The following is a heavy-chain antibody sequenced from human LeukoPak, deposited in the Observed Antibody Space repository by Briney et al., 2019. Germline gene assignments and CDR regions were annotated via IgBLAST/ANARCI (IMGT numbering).Heavy chain of an antibody. Sequence: GASVKVSCKASGYTFTDYYMHWVRQAPGQGLEWMGRINPNSGSTNYAQKFQGRVTMTRDTSISTAYMELSRLRSDDTAVYYCGRNLYCSSTSCEDQAIDYWGQGTQVTVSS. CDR1: GYTFTDYY. CDR2: INPNSGST. V-gene: IGHV1-2*06. J-gene: IGHJ4*02. CDR3: GRNLYCSSTSCEDQAIDY. D-gene: IGHD2-2*01.